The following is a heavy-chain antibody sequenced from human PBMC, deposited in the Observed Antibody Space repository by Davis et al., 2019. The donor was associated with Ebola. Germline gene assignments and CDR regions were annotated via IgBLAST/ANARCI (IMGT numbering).Heavy chain of an antibody. D-gene: IGHD3-22*01. CDR2: INPNSGGT. V-gene: IGHV1-2*02. J-gene: IGHJ4*02. Sequence: ASVKVSCKASGYTFTGYYIHWVRQAPGQGLEWMGWINPNSGGTKYAQKFQGRVTMTRDTSISTAYMQLSRLGSDDTAVYYCGRDHHYYDSSGPTTDELWGQGTLVTVSS. CDR3: GRDHHYYDSSGPTTDEL. CDR1: GYTFTGYY.